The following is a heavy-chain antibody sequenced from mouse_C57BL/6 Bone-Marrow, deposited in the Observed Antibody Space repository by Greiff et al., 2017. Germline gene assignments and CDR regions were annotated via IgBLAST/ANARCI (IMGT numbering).Heavy chain of an antibody. CDR3: ARRRYCSSDVYYGG. CDR1: GYAFSGYW. D-gene: IGHD1-1*01. CDR2: IYPGDGDT. J-gene: IGHJ1*03. V-gene: IGHV1-80*01. Sequence: QVQLQQSGAELVKPGASVKISCKASGYAFSGYWMNWVKQRPGKGLEWIGQIYPGDGDTNYNEKFKGKATLTADKSSSTAYMQLNSLTSEDSAVYFCARRRYCSSDVYYGGWGTWTTVTVAS.